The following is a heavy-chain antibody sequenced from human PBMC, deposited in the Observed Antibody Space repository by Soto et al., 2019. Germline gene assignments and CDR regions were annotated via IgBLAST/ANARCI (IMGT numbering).Heavy chain of an antibody. CDR3: ARDCGYSYGFNY. V-gene: IGHV4-39*02. CDR1: GDSINNTSYY. J-gene: IGHJ4*02. CDR2: IFSSGTT. Sequence: SETLSLTCNVSGDSINNTSYYWGWIRQPPGQGLEWLANIFSSGTTDYNSSLKSRGTISIDTSKNHFSLEMRSVAAADTAVYFCARDCGYSYGFNYWGQGVLVTVSS. D-gene: IGHD5-18*01.